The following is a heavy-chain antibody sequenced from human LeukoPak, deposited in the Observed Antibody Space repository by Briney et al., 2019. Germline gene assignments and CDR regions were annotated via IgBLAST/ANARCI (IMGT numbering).Heavy chain of an antibody. Sequence: GGSLRLSCAASGFTFSSYWMHWVRQAPGKGLVWVSRVNSAASSTSYADSVRGRFTISRDNAKNTVHLQMNSLRAEDTAVYYCAREGYTVTIDSWGQGTLVTVSS. CDR2: VNSAASST. CDR1: GFTFSSYW. D-gene: IGHD4-17*01. V-gene: IGHV3-74*01. J-gene: IGHJ4*02. CDR3: AREGYTVTIDS.